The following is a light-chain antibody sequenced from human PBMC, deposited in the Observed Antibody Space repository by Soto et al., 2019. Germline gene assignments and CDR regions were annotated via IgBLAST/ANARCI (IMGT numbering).Light chain of an antibody. V-gene: IGKV1-39*01. CDR3: QQSYNTPRT. J-gene: IGKJ1*01. Sequence: DIQMTQSPSSLSASVGDRVTITCRASQSISNFLNWYQQKPGKAPKVLIYAASSLQSGVPSRFSGSGSGKDFTLTISSLQPEDFATYYCQQSYNTPRTFGQGTKVEIK. CDR2: AAS. CDR1: QSISNF.